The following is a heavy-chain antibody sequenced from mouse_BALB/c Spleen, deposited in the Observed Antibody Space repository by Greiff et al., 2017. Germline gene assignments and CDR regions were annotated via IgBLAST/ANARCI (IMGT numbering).Heavy chain of an antibody. CDR2: ILPGSGST. Sequence: QVQLQQSGAELMKPGASVKISCKATGYTFSSYWIEWVKQRPGHGLEWIGEILPGSGSTNYNEKFKGKATFTADTSSNTAYMQLSSLTSEDSAVYYCARGTPYYGNYGYAMDYWGQGTSVTVAS. CDR3: ARGTPYYGNYGYAMDY. D-gene: IGHD2-10*01. CDR1: GYTFSSYW. J-gene: IGHJ4*01. V-gene: IGHV1-9*01.